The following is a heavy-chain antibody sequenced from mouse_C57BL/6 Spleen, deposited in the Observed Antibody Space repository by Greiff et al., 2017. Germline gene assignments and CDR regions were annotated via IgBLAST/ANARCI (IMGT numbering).Heavy chain of an antibody. J-gene: IGHJ3*01. CDR1: GFNIKDYY. Sequence: EVNVVESGAELVKPGASVKLSCTASGFNIKDYYMHWVKQRTEQGLEWIGRIDPEDGETKYVPKFQGKATITADTSSNTAYLQLSSLTSEDTAVYYCARTTGFAYWGQGTLVTVSA. D-gene: IGHD1-1*01. V-gene: IGHV14-2*01. CDR3: ARTTGFAY. CDR2: IDPEDGET.